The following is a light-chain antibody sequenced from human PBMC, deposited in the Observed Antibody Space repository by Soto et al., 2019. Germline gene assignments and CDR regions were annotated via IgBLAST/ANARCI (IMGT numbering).Light chain of an antibody. V-gene: IGKV3-20*01. CDR1: QSLGTKF. Sequence: EIVLTQSPGTLSLSPGERATLSCRASQSLGTKFLAWYQQKAGQAPRLLIYGTSTRATGIPDRFSGSGSGTDFTLTISRLEPEDFAVYFCQQYSNSLPWTFGRGTKVDIK. CDR2: GTS. J-gene: IGKJ1*01. CDR3: QQYSNSLPWT.